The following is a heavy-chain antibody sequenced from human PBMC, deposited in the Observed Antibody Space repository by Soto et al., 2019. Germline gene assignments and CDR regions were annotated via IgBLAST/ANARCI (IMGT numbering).Heavy chain of an antibody. CDR3: AGMTRPNDY. CDR1: GGSIRSGGYY. D-gene: IGHD2-2*01. CDR2: IYYSGST. Sequence: SETLSLPCTVLGGSIRSGGYYRSWIRQPPGKGLEWIGYIYYSGSTYYNPSLKSRLTFTISVVTSKNQSSLKLSSVTAADTAVYYCAGMTRPNDYWGQGTLVTVSS. V-gene: IGHV4-30-4*01. J-gene: IGHJ4*02.